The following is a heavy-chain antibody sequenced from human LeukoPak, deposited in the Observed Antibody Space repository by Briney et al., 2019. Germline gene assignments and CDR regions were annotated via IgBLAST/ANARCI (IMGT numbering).Heavy chain of an antibody. CDR2: IIPIFGTA. J-gene: IGHJ4*02. Sequence: ASVKVSCKASGGTFISYAISWVRQAPGQGLEWMGGIIPIFGTANYAQKFQGRVTITADESTSTAYMELSSLRSEDTAVYYCARFGFQESEDCSSTSCYFDYWGQGTLVTVSS. V-gene: IGHV1-69*13. D-gene: IGHD2-2*01. CDR1: GGTFISYA. CDR3: ARFGFQESEDCSSTSCYFDY.